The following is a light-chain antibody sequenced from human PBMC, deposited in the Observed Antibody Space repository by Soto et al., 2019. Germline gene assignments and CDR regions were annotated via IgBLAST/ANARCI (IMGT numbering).Light chain of an antibody. CDR3: SSFTTSRFYV. CDR2: VVS. V-gene: IGLV2-14*01. J-gene: IGLJ1*01. CDR1: SSDVGGYNY. Sequence: QSALAQPTSVSGSPGQSIAISCTGTSSDVGGYNYVSWHQQHPGKAPKVLISVVSNRPSGVSNRFSGSKSGNTASLTISGLQAEDEADYYCSSFTTSRFYVFGPGTKVTVL.